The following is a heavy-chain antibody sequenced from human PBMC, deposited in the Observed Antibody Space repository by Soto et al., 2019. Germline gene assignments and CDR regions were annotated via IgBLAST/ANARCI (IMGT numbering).Heavy chain of an antibody. CDR2: INPNSGGT. J-gene: IGHJ4*02. CDR3: ARGMITFGGVIGLDY. V-gene: IGHV1-2*04. CDR1: GYTFTGYY. D-gene: IGHD3-16*02. Sequence: ASVKVSGKASGYTFTGYYMHWVRQATGQGLEWMGWINPNSGGTNYAQKFQGWVTMTRDTSISTAYMELSRLRSDDTAVYYCARGMITFGGVIGLDYWGQGTLVTVSS.